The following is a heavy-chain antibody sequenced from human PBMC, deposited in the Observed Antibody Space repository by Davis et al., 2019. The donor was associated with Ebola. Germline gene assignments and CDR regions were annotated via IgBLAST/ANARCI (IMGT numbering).Heavy chain of an antibody. V-gene: IGHV3-21*04. J-gene: IGHJ3*02. CDR3: AKDTSNIWFDI. Sequence: GGSLRLSCAASGFPLSGFSMNWVRQAPGQGLEWVSSITGSGLYIYYAAALKGRFTISRDNSKNTLYLQMNGLRVEDTAIYYCAKDTSNIWFDIWGQGTNVTVSS. CDR1: GFPLSGFS. CDR2: ITGSGLYI. D-gene: IGHD1-26*01.